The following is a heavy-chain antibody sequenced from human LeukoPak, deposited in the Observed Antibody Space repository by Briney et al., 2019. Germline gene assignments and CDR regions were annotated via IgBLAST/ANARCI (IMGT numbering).Heavy chain of an antibody. CDR3: ARDFNYYDSSVNYFDY. J-gene: IGHJ4*02. CDR2: MKQDGSEK. CDR1: GFTLSRYW. V-gene: IGHV3-7*01. Sequence: PGGSVTLSCAASGFTLSRYWMSWVRQAPGKGLEWVANMKQDGSEKNYVDSVKGRFTISRDNAENSLHLQMNSLRAEDTAVYYCARDFNYYDSSVNYFDYWGQGTLVTVSS. D-gene: IGHD3-22*01.